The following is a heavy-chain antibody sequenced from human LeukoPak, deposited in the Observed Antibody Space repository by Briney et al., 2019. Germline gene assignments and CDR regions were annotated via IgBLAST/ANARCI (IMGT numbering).Heavy chain of an antibody. CDR3: ARELYPDSSGYYYVDY. CDR1: GGTFSSYA. V-gene: IGHV1-69*04. D-gene: IGHD3-22*01. J-gene: IGHJ4*02. Sequence: SVKVSCKASGGTFSSYAIGWVRQAPGQGLEWMGRIIPILGIANYAQKFQGRVTITADKSTSTAYMELSSLRSEDTAVYYCARELYPDSSGYYYVDYWGQGTLVTVSS. CDR2: IIPILGIA.